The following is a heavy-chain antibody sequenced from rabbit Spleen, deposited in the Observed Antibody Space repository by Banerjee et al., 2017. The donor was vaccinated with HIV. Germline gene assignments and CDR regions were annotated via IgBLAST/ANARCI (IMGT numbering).Heavy chain of an antibody. J-gene: IGHJ6*01. CDR3: ARDHPQSSDYDGMDL. CDR1: GFSFSDNDH. Sequence: QSLEESGGDLVKPGASLTLTCTASGFSFSDNDHMCWVRQAPGKGLEYIGYITSDGSTYYATWAKGRFTISETSSTTVTLQMTSLTAADTATYFCARDHPQSSDYDGMDLWGPGTLVTVS. D-gene: IGHD1-1*01. CDR2: ITSDGST. V-gene: IGHV1S40*01.